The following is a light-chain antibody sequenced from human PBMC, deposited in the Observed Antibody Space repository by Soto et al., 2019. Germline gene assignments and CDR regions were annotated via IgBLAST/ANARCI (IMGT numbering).Light chain of an antibody. CDR2: DAS. Sequence: IVLTQSPVSLSLSPGERATLSCRASDGVDRSLAWFQQRPGQAPRLLIYDASNRATGIPARFSGSGSGTDFTLTISRLEPEDFAVYYCLQRSDWRTFGRGTKVEIK. J-gene: IGKJ1*01. CDR1: DGVDRS. V-gene: IGKV3-11*01. CDR3: LQRSDWRT.